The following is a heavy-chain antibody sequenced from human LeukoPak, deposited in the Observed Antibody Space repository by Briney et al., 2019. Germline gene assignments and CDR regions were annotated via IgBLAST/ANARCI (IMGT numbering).Heavy chain of an antibody. CDR3: ARISDYGDYYFDY. CDR1: GYILSSYY. Sequence: GASVKVSCKASGYILSSYYMHWVRQAPGQGLEWLGIINPSGGDTKYAQKFQGRVTMTRDKSTGTVYMELSSLRSEDTAVYYCARISDYGDYYFDYWAREPWSPSPQ. V-gene: IGHV1-46*01. D-gene: IGHD4-17*01. CDR2: INPSGGDT. J-gene: IGHJ4*02.